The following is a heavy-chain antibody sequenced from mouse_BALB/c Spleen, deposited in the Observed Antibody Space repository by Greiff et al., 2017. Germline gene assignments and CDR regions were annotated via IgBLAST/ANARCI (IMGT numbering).Heavy chain of an antibody. CDR2: IYPGDGDT. Sequence: QVQLQQSGAELVRPGSSVKISCKASGYAFSSYWMNWVKQRPGQGLEWIGQIYPGDGDTNYNGKFKGKATLTADKSSSTAYMQLSSLTSEDSAVYFCARDGTTAQYYFDYWGQGTTLTVSS. D-gene: IGHD1-2*01. CDR1: GYAFSSYW. J-gene: IGHJ2*01. V-gene: IGHV1-80*01. CDR3: ARDGTTAQYYFDY.